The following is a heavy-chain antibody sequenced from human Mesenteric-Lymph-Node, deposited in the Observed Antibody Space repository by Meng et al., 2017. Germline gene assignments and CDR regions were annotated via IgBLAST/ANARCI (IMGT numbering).Heavy chain of an antibody. D-gene: IGHD3-22*01. Sequence: SVKVSCKASGGTFSSYAISWVRQAPGQGLEWMGGIIPIFGTANYAQKFQGRVTITADKSTSTAYMELSSLRSEDTAVYYCARDRGDSSGYVLTRFDPWGQGTLVTVSS. CDR1: GGTFSSYA. J-gene: IGHJ5*02. CDR3: ARDRGDSSGYVLTRFDP. V-gene: IGHV1-69*06. CDR2: IIPIFGTA.